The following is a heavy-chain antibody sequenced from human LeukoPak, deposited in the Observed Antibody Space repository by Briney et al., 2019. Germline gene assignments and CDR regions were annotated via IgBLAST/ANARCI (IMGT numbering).Heavy chain of an antibody. D-gene: IGHD3-10*01. CDR3: ARAIRGSAVDTGDR. Sequence: GGSLRLSCAASGFTFSSYWMRWVRQAPGKGLEGVANIKDDGSEEYYVDSVKGRFTISRDNAKNSLFLQMNSLTVEDTAVYYCARAIRGSAVDTGDRWGQGTLVTVSS. J-gene: IGHJ4*02. CDR2: IKDDGSEE. CDR1: GFTFSSYW. V-gene: IGHV3-7*01.